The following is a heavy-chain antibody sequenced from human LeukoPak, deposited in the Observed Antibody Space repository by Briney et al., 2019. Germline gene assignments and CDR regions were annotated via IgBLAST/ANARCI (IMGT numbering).Heavy chain of an antibody. Sequence: SETLSLTCTVSGGSISSSSYYWGWIRQPPGKGLEWIGSIYYSGSTYYNPSLKSRVTISVDRSKNQFSLKLSSVTAADTAVYYCARETQDSSSWYGYYFDYWGQGTLVTVSS. D-gene: IGHD6-13*01. CDR1: GGSISSSSYY. J-gene: IGHJ4*02. V-gene: IGHV4-39*07. CDR2: IYYSGST. CDR3: ARETQDSSSWYGYYFDY.